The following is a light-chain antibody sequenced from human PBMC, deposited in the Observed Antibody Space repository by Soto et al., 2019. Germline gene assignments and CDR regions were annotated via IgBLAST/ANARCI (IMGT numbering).Light chain of an antibody. V-gene: IGKV3-20*01. Sequence: ETVLTQSPGTLSLSPGERATLFCRASRSVTSSYLAWYQQKPGQAPRHLIYGASSRATGIPDRFSGSGSGSDFTLTISRLEAEAFAVYYCQQYGTAPPPWTFGQGTKVEIK. CDR1: RSVTSSY. CDR2: GAS. J-gene: IGKJ1*01. CDR3: QQYGTAPPPWT.